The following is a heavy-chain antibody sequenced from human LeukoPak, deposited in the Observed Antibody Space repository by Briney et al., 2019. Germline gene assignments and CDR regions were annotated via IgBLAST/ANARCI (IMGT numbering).Heavy chain of an antibody. V-gene: IGHV3-21*04. J-gene: IGHJ4*02. CDR1: GFTFSSYS. CDR2: ISSTSSYI. D-gene: IGHD3-9*01. Sequence: GGSLRLSCAASGFTFSSYSMNWVRQAPGKGLEWVSSISSTSSYIYYADSVKGRFTISRDNAKNSLYLQMNSLRVEDTALYYCATGPYDILTGYYGYFDYWGQGTLVTVSS. CDR3: ATGPYDILTGYYGYFDY.